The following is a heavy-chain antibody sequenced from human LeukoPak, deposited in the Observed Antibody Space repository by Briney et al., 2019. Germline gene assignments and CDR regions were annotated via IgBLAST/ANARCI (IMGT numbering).Heavy chain of an antibody. V-gene: IGHV4-34*01. CDR2: INHSGST. CDR3: ASRPYCGGDCYSSYVYY. Sequence: ASETLSLTCAVYGGSFSGYYWSWIRQPPGKGLEWIGEINHSGSTNYNPSLKSRVTISVDTSKNQFSLKLSSVTAADTAVYYCASRPYCGGDCYSSYVYYWGQGTLVTVPS. D-gene: IGHD2-21*02. J-gene: IGHJ4*02. CDR1: GGSFSGYY.